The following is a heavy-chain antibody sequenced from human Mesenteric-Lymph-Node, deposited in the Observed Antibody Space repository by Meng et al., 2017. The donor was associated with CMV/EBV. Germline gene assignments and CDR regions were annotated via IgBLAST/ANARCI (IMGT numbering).Heavy chain of an antibody. J-gene: IGHJ6*02. V-gene: IGHV3-23*03. CDR3: ARDESGGRWLQLQYYYYYGMDV. CDR1: GFTFSSYA. CDR2: IYSGGSST. D-gene: IGHD5-24*01. Sequence: GESLKISCAASGFTFSSYAMSWVRQAPGKGLEWVSVIYSGGSSTYYADSVKGRFTISRDNSKNTLYLQMNSLRAEDTAVYYCARDESGGRWLQLQYYYYYGMDVWGQGTTVTVSS.